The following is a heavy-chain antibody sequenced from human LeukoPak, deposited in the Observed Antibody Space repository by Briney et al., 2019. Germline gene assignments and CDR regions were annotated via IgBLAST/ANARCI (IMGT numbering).Heavy chain of an antibody. J-gene: IGHJ4*02. CDR3: ARTIAAPFTHYFDY. CDR2: ININNGVT. V-gene: IGHV1-18*01. D-gene: IGHD6-13*01. Sequence: GASVKVSCKASGYTFASHGITWVRQAPGQGLEWMGWININNGVTNYAQNVRARVTMTTDTSTNTAHMELWSLRSDDTAIYYCARTIAAPFTHYFDYWGQGTLVTVAS. CDR1: GYTFASHG.